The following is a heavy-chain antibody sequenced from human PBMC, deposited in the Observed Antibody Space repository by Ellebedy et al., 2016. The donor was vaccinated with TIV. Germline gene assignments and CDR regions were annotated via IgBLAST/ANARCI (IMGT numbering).Heavy chain of an antibody. CDR3: ARDSEDAGPALDY. J-gene: IGHJ4*02. CDR2: IKYDGSIT. CDR1: AFTFSRYW. D-gene: IGHD2-15*01. V-gene: IGHV3-74*01. Sequence: GESLKISCAASAFTFSRYWMYWVRQAPGKGLVWVSRIKYDGSITTYADSVKGRFTISRDNAKNTLYLQMNSQRAEDTALYFCARDSEDAGPALDYWGQGTLVTVSS.